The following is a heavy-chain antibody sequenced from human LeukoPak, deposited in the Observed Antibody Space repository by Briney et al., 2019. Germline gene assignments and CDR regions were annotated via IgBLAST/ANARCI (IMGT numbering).Heavy chain of an antibody. J-gene: IGHJ4*02. CDR2: ITGSSGDT. V-gene: IGHV3-23*01. CDR3: ARDLDSYFDY. CDR1: GFSFSSYA. Sequence: GGSLGLSCAASGFSFSSYAMSWVRQAPGKGLEWVAGITGSSGDTWYADSVKGRFTISRDNSKNTLYLQMNSLRAEDTAVYHCARDLDSYFDYWGQGTLVTVSS.